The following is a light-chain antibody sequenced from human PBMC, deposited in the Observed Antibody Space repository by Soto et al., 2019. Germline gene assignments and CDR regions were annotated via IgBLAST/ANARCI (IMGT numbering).Light chain of an antibody. CDR1: QSVDTNY. CDR2: GAS. CDR3: QQYGSSPSWT. V-gene: IGKV3-20*01. Sequence: EIVMTQSPATLSLSPGERATISCRASQSVDTNYLAWYQQKPGQAPRLLIYGASSRATGIPDRFGGSGSGTDFTLTISRLEPEDFAVYYCQQYGSSPSWTFGQGTKVDIK. J-gene: IGKJ1*01.